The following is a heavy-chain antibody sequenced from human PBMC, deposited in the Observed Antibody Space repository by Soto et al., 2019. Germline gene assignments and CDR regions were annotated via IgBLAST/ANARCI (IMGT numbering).Heavy chain of an antibody. J-gene: IGHJ4*02. CDR3: ASSPAFWSGRDY. Sequence: EVQLLESGGGLVQPGGSLRLSCAASGFTFSSYAMSWVRQAPGKGLEWVSAISGSGGSTYYADSVKGRFTISRDNSKNTLYLQMNSLRAEDTAVYYCASSPAFWSGRDYWGQGTLVTVSS. CDR1: GFTFSSYA. CDR2: ISGSGGST. V-gene: IGHV3-23*01. D-gene: IGHD3-3*01.